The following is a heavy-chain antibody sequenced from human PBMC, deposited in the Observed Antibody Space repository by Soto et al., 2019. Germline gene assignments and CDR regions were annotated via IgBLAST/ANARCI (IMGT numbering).Heavy chain of an antibody. D-gene: IGHD1-26*01. CDR3: ARESGSVSRMGSTTS. CDR1: GFTFSDYW. V-gene: IGHV3-7*01. Sequence: GGSLTLSCAASGFTFSDYWMRWAWMAPGSGPEWEANIKQARSEKSYFDSVMGRFTISTANAKPSSSLQTNSLRIADTALLYCARESGSVSRMGSTTSWGQGILVTVSS. J-gene: IGHJ4*02. CDR2: IKQARSEK.